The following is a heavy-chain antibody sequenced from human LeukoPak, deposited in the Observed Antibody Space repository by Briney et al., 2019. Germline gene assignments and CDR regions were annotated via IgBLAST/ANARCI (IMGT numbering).Heavy chain of an antibody. D-gene: IGHD1-26*01. CDR3: AKPSTTNYYYGMDV. CDR2: ISYDGSNK. V-gene: IGHV3-30*18. CDR1: GFTFSSYG. Sequence: PGGSLRLSCAAPGFTFSSYGMHWVRQAPGKGLEWVAVISYDGSNKYYADSVKGRFTISRDNSKNTLYLQMNSLRAEDTAVYYCAKPSTTNYYYGMDVWGQGTTVTVSS. J-gene: IGHJ6*02.